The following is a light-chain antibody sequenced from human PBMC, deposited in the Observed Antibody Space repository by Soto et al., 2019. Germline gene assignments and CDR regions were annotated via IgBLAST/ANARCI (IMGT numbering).Light chain of an antibody. J-gene: IGKJ1*01. CDR2: DAS. CDR1: QSISSW. Sequence: DIQMTQTPSTLSASVGDRVTITCRASQSISSWLAWYQQKPGKAPKLLIYDASSLESGVPSRFSGSGSGTEFTLSISSLQPDDFATYYCHQYNSYWTFGQGTKVAIK. V-gene: IGKV1-5*01. CDR3: HQYNSYWT.